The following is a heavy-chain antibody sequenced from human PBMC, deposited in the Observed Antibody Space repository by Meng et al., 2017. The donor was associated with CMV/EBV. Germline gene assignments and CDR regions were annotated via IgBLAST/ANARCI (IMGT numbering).Heavy chain of an antibody. CDR1: GGSISSYY. V-gene: IGHV4-59*01. CDR3: ARVRVPAATYSYGMDV. Sequence: SETLSLTCTVSGGSISSYYWSWIRQPPGKGLEWIGYIYYSGSTNYNPALKSRVTISVDTSRNQFSLKLSSVTAADTAVYYFARVRVPAATYSYGMDVWGQGTTVTVSS. J-gene: IGHJ6*02. D-gene: IGHD2-2*01. CDR2: IYYSGST.